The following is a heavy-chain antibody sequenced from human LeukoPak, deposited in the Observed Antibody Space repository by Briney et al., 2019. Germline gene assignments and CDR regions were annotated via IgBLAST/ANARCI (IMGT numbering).Heavy chain of an antibody. V-gene: IGHV3-33*06. D-gene: IGHD4-11*01. J-gene: IGHJ4*02. CDR3: SKDAQRGFDYSNSLEY. Sequence: GGSLRLSCTASGFTYSHFGMHWVRQAPGKGLEWVAVIWSNGTEKYYGDAVKGRFTISRDNSRNTLYLQMNNLGDDDTAVYYCSKDAQRGFDYSNSLEYWGQGTLVIVSS. CDR1: GFTYSHFG. CDR2: IWSNGTEK.